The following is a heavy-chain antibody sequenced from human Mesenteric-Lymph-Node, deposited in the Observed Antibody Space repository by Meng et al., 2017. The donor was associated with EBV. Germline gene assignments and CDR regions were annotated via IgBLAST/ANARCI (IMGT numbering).Heavy chain of an antibody. CDR3: ATGLYGDYALAN. J-gene: IGHJ4*02. CDR2: IYHSGST. Sequence: QDSGPGRVKPSGTLSLTSAVSGGYISRSNCWSWLRQPPGKGLEWIGEIYHSGSTNYTPSLKSRVTISVDKSKNQFSLKLSFVTAADTAVYYCATGLYGDYALANWGQGTLVTVSS. D-gene: IGHD4-17*01. V-gene: IGHV4-4*02. CDR1: GGYISRSNC.